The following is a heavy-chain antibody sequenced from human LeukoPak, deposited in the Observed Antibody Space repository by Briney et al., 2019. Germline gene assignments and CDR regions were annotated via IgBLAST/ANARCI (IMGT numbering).Heavy chain of an antibody. CDR1: GFTFKNYW. Sequence: GGSLRLSCAASGFTFKNYWMNWVRQTPGKGLEWVANINPDGSEKNYVDSVRGRFTISRDNAKNSLYLQMNSLRAEDTAVYYCATRKGYDSSGFDAFDIWGQGTKVTVSS. D-gene: IGHD3-22*01. CDR3: ATRKGYDSSGFDAFDI. V-gene: IGHV3-7*01. CDR2: INPDGSEK. J-gene: IGHJ3*02.